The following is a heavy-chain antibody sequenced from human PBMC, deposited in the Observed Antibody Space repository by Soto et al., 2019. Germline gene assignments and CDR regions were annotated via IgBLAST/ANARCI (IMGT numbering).Heavy chain of an antibody. CDR2: ISYDGSNK. V-gene: IGHV3-30-3*01. J-gene: IGHJ1*01. CDR3: ARDPLGGELLAEYFQH. CDR1: GFTFSSYA. Sequence: GGSLRLSCAASGFTFSSYAMHWVRQAPGKGLEWVAVISYDGSNKYYADSVKGRFTISRDNSKNTLYLQMNSLRAEDTAVYYCARDPLGGELLAEYFQHWGQGTLVTVSS. D-gene: IGHD1-26*01.